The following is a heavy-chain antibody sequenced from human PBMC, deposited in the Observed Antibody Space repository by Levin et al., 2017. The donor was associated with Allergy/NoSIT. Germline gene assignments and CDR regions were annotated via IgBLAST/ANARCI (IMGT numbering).Heavy chain of an antibody. CDR1: GGSISSDY. Sequence: SETLSLTCTVSGGSISSDYWSWIRQPPGKGLEWIGYIFYAGNTNYNPSLRSRATISIDRSKNRFSLELTSLTAADTAVYYCARGAVGSGWYGPCHYWGQGTLATVSS. J-gene: IGHJ4*02. CDR2: IFYAGNT. CDR3: ARGAVGSGWYGPCHY. D-gene: IGHD6-19*01. V-gene: IGHV4-59*01.